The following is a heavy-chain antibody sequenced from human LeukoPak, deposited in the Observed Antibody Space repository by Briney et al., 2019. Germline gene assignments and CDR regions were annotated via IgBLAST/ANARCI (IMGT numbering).Heavy chain of an antibody. CDR1: GYTFTSYD. CDR3: AREFDYEGVDP. Sequence: SVKVSCKASGYTFTSYDINWVRQATGQGLEWMGGIIPIFGTANYAQKFQGRVTITADESTSTAYMELSSLRSEDTAVYYCAREFDYEGVDPWGQGTLVTVSS. D-gene: IGHD4-17*01. J-gene: IGHJ5*02. CDR2: IIPIFGTA. V-gene: IGHV1-69*13.